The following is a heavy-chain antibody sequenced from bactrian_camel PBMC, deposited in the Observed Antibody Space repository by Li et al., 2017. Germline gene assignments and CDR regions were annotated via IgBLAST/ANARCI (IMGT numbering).Heavy chain of an antibody. D-gene: IGHD5*01. CDR1: GFTFSTYD. CDR2: INSGGGST. V-gene: IGHV3S40*01. CDR3: AKDYVDGLGIDY. Sequence: VQLVESGGGLVQPGGSLRLSCAASGFTFSTYDMSWVRQAPGKGLEWVSAINSGGGSTYYADSVKGRFTISRDDAKNTLYLQLNSLKTEDTAMYYCAKDYVDGLGIDYWGQGTQVTVS. J-gene: IGHJ4*01.